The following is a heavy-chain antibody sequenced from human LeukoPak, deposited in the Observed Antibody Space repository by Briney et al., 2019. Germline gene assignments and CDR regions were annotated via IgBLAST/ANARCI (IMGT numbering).Heavy chain of an antibody. V-gene: IGHV1-46*01. Sequence: GASVKVSCKASGYTFTGYYMHWVRQAPGQGLEWMGIINPNSDFTSYAQKFQGRVTMTRDTSTSTVYMELSSLRSDDTAVYYCARELGYSNAGLDYWGQGTLVTVSS. CDR2: INPNSDFT. CDR3: ARELGYSNAGLDY. CDR1: GYTFTGYY. J-gene: IGHJ4*02. D-gene: IGHD1-1*01.